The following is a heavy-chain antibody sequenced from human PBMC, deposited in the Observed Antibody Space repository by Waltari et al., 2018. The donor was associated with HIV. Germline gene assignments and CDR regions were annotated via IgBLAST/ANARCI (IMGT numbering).Heavy chain of an antibody. CDR3: ARERKGSFDY. D-gene: IGHD3-10*01. Sequence: QVQLQESGPGLVKPSQTLSLTCTVSGGSISRGSYYWSWIRQPAGKGLEWIGRIYTSGSTNYNPSLKSRVTISVDTSKNQFSLKLSSVTAADTAVYYCARERKGSFDYWGQGTLVTVSS. J-gene: IGHJ4*02. V-gene: IGHV4-61*02. CDR2: IYTSGST. CDR1: GGSISRGSYY.